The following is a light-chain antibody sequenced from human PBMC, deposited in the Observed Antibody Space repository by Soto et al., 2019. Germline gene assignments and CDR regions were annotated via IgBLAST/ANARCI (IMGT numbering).Light chain of an antibody. J-gene: IGKJ4*01. CDR3: QQYNNWPLT. CDR1: QSVRRS. Sequence: EIVMTQSPATLSVSPGERATLSCRASQSVRRSLAWYQQKPGQAPRLLIYDASTGATGIPARFSGSGSGTEFTLTISILQSEDFAFYYCQQYNNWPLTFGGGTKVEIK. CDR2: DAS. V-gene: IGKV3-15*01.